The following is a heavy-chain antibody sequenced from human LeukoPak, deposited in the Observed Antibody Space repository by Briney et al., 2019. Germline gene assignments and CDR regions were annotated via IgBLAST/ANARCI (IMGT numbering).Heavy chain of an antibody. D-gene: IGHD2/OR15-2a*01. V-gene: IGHV4-59*08. J-gene: IGHJ3*02. Sequence: PSETLSLTCTASGCSITNYYWSWIRQPPGEGLEWIGYVYASGATTSTPSLKSRVTISVDTPKTQFSLKLSSVTAADTAVYYCARHGKGVTYFYTFDIWGQGTVVAVSS. CDR1: GCSITNYY. CDR2: VYASGAT. CDR3: ARHGKGVTYFYTFDI.